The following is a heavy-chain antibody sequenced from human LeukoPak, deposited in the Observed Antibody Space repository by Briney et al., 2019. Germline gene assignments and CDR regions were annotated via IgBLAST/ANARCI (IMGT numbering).Heavy chain of an antibody. CDR1: GFTFSSYG. V-gene: IGHV3-30*03. CDR3: ASHVGYSYHD. CDR2: IPNDRRNN. J-gene: IGHJ4*02. D-gene: IGHD5-18*01. Sequence: GGSLRLSCAASGFTFSSYGMHWVRQAPGKGLEWVAVIPNDRRNNYYADSVKGRFTISRDNSKDTLYLQMNSLRAEDTAVYYCASHVGYSYHDWGQGTLVTVSS.